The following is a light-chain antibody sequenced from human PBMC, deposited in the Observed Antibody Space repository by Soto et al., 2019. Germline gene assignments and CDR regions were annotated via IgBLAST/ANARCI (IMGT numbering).Light chain of an antibody. Sequence: EIVLTQYPATLSLSPGERATLSCRASQSVSSYLAWYQQKPGQAPRLLIYDASNRATVIPARFSGSGSGTYFTVTISSLEPEECAVYYCQQRSNWLYAFGQGTKLEIK. CDR2: DAS. CDR3: QQRSNWLYA. V-gene: IGKV3-11*01. J-gene: IGKJ2*01. CDR1: QSVSSY.